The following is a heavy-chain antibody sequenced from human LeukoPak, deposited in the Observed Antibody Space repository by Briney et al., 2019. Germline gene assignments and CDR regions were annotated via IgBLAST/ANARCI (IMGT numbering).Heavy chain of an antibody. CDR1: GGSFSGYY. V-gene: IGHV4-34*01. J-gene: IGHJ4*02. CDR3: ARLGFWSGYYMGMV. CDR2: INHSGST. D-gene: IGHD3-3*01. Sequence: SETLSLTCAVYGGSFSGYYWSWIRQPPGKGLEWSGEINHSGSTNYNPSLKSRVTISVDTSKNLFSLKLSSVTAADTAVYYCARLGFWSGYYMGMVWGQRTLVTVSS.